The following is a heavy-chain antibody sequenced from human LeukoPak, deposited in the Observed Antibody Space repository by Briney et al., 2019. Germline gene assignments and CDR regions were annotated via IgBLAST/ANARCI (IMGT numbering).Heavy chain of an antibody. CDR2: INHSGST. J-gene: IGHJ4*02. D-gene: IGHD3-10*01. Sequence: SETLSLTCAVYGGSFSGYYWSWIRQPPGKGLEWIGEINHSGSTNYNPSLKSRVTISVDTSKNQFSLKLSSVTAADTAVHYCARGYYGPPYYWGQGTLVTVSS. V-gene: IGHV4-34*01. CDR1: GGSFSGYY. CDR3: ARGYYGPPYY.